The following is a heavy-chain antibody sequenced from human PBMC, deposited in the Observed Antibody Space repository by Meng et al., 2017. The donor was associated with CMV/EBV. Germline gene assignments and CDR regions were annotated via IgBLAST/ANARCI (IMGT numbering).Heavy chain of an antibody. J-gene: IGHJ5*02. CDR1: GNTFISYD. D-gene: IGHD3-3*01. CDR2: MNPNSGNT. V-gene: IGHV1-8*01. CDR3: ARGVGIFANWFDP. Sequence: ASVKVSCKASGNTFISYDINWVRQATGQGLEWMGWMNPNSGNTAYARKFQGRVTMTRNTSISTAYMELSSLRSEDTAVYYCARGVGIFANWFDPWGQGTLVTVSS.